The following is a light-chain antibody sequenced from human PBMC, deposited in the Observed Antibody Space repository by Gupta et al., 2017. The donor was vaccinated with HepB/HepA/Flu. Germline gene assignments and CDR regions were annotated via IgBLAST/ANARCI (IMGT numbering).Light chain of an antibody. CDR1: SSDVGAYDY. J-gene: IGLJ2*01. V-gene: IGLV2-14*03. CDR2: DVN. Sequence: QSALTQPASVSGSPGQSITISCTGTSSDVGAYDYVFWYQQHPGKAPKRGIYDVNNRPSGVSNRVSGSKSGNTASLTISGLQAEDEADYYCSSYTGGSTLVFGGGTKLTVL. CDR3: SSYTGGSTLV.